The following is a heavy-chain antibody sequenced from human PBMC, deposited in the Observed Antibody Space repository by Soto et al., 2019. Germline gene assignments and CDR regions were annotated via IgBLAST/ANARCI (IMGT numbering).Heavy chain of an antibody. Sequence: QVQLVESGGGLVKPGGSLRLSCAASGFTFSDYYMSWIRQAPGKGLEWVSYISSSGSTIYYADSVKGRFTISRDNAKNSLYLQMNSLRAEDTAVYYCASLNTAMVPYYYYYGMDVWGQGTTVTVSS. J-gene: IGHJ6*02. V-gene: IGHV3-11*01. CDR1: GFTFSDYY. D-gene: IGHD5-18*01. CDR3: ASLNTAMVPYYYYYGMDV. CDR2: ISSSGSTI.